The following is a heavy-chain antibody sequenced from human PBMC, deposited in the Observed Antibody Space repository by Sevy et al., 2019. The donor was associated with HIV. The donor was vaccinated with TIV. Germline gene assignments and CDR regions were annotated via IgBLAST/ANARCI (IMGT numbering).Heavy chain of an antibody. CDR2: IRSKSYGGTI. CDR3: TRVEGATDWGMDV. Sequence: GGSLRLSCTASGFTFGDYTVSWVRQAPGKELEWVGFIRSKSYGGTIEYAASVKGRFTISKDTSKSIAYLQMNSLKTEDTALYFCTRVEGATDWGMDVWGQGTTVTVSS. V-gene: IGHV3-49*04. CDR1: GFTFGDYT. J-gene: IGHJ6*02. D-gene: IGHD1-26*01.